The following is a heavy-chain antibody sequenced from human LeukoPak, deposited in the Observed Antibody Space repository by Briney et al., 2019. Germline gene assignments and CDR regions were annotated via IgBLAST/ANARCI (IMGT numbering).Heavy chain of an antibody. V-gene: IGHV1-46*01. CDR2: INPSGGST. D-gene: IGHD3-9*01. Sequence: ASVKVSCKASGYTFTSYYMHWVRQAPGQGLEWMGIINPSGGSTNYAQKFQGRVTMTRDTSTSTVYMDLSSLRSEDTAVYYCARGGFNYNILTGAFDIWGQGTMVTVSS. CDR3: ARGGFNYNILTGAFDI. CDR1: GYTFTSYY. J-gene: IGHJ3*02.